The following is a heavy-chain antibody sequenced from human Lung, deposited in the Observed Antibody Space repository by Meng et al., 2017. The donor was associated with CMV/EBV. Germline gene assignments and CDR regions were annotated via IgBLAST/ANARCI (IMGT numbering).Heavy chain of an antibody. V-gene: IGHV1-3*01. Sequence: KAYGYTFTSYAMHWVRQAPGQRLEWMGWINAGNGNTKYSQKFQGRVTITRDTSASTAYMELSSLRSEDTAVYYCAREGVRGSWFDPWGQGTLVTVSS. CDR3: AREGVRGSWFDP. CDR1: GYTFTSYA. CDR2: INAGNGNT. D-gene: IGHD3-10*01. J-gene: IGHJ5*02.